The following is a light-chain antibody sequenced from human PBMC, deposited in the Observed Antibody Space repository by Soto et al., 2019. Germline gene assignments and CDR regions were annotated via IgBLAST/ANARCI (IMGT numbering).Light chain of an antibody. CDR3: ATWDDSLSGRV. CDR2: TNN. CDR1: SSNIGSNT. V-gene: IGLV1-44*01. Sequence: QSVLTQQPSASGTPGQRVTISCSGSSSNIGSNTINWFQQLPGTAPKLLIYTNNQRPSGVPDRFSGSKSGTSASLAISGLQSEDEADYYCATWDDSLSGRVFGGGTKLTVL. J-gene: IGLJ3*02.